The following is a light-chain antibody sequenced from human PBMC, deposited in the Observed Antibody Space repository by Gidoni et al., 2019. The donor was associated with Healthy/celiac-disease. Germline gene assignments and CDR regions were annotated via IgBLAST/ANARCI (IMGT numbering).Light chain of an antibody. CDR2: EDS. Sequence: SYELTQPPSVSVSPGQTARITCSGDALSKKYAYWYQQKSGQAPVQVIYEDSKRPSGIPERFSGSSSGTMATLTISGAQVEDEADYYCHSTDSSGNYRVFGGGTKLTGL. J-gene: IGLJ2*01. V-gene: IGLV3-10*01. CDR1: ALSKKY. CDR3: HSTDSSGNYRV.